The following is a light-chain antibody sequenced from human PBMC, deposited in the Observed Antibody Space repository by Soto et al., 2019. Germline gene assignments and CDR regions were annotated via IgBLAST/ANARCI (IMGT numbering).Light chain of an antibody. CDR2: GAS. Sequence: EIVMTQSPATLSVSPGERATLSCRASQSVSSNLAWYQRKPGQAPRLLIYGASTRATGMPARFSGSGSGTEFTLTISSLQSEDFAVYYCQQYSNWPRTFGQGTKLEIK. CDR1: QSVSSN. V-gene: IGKV3-15*01. CDR3: QQYSNWPRT. J-gene: IGKJ2*01.